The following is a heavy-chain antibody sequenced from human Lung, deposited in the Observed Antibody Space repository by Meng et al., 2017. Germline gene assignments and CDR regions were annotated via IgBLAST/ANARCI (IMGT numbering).Heavy chain of an antibody. Sequence: QVQRQGSGPGLVKPSQTLSLTCTVAGGSISSGSYYWSWIRQPAGKGLEWIGRIYTSGSTNYNPSLKSRVTISVDTSKNQFSLKLSSVTAADTAVYYCARVSYGGPMDYWGQGTLVTVSS. CDR2: IYTSGST. CDR3: ARVSYGGPMDY. V-gene: IGHV4-61*02. D-gene: IGHD4-23*01. J-gene: IGHJ4*02. CDR1: GGSISSGSYY.